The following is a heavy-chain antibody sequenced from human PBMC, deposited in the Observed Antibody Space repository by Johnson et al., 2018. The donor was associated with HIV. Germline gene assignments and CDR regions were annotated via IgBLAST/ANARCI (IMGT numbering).Heavy chain of an antibody. Sequence: QVQPVESAGGLVKPGGSLILPCAASRFTFSDYYTSWIRQTPGKGPEWVAYISRSGGTFYYADPVTGRFSISRDKAKNSLYLQMNSLRAADTAVYYCAPLGDAFDVWGQGTMVTVSS. J-gene: IGHJ3*01. D-gene: IGHD7-27*01. CDR2: ISRSGGTF. CDR1: RFTFSDYY. CDR3: APLGDAFDV. V-gene: IGHV3-11*04.